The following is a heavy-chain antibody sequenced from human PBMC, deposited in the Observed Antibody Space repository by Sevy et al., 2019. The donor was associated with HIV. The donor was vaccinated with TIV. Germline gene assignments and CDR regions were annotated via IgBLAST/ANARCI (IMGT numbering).Heavy chain of an antibody. CDR1: GFTFSTYD. V-gene: IGHV3-13*05. CDR3: ARSGGYSDYRMDV. J-gene: IGHJ6*02. D-gene: IGHD5-12*01. Sequence: GGSLRLSCVSSGFTFSTYDMHWVRQVTGKGLEWISGVGPAGDQFYPGSVKGRFTISRENAKNSIYLQMNNLRAGDTAVYYCARSGGYSDYRMDVWGQGTTVTVSS. CDR2: VGPAGDQ.